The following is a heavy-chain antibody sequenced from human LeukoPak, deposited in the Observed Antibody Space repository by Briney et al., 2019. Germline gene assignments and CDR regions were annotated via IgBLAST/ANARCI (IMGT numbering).Heavy chain of an antibody. Sequence: GSLRLSCAASGFTFSSYGMNWVRQAPGKGLEWVSAISGSGINTYYADSVKGRFTISRDNSKNTLYLQMNSLRAEDTAVYYCAKDAYCSGGSCYSDYFDYWGQGTLVTVSS. V-gene: IGHV3-23*01. CDR3: AKDAYCSGGSCYSDYFDY. J-gene: IGHJ4*02. D-gene: IGHD2-15*01. CDR1: GFTFSSYG. CDR2: ISGSGINT.